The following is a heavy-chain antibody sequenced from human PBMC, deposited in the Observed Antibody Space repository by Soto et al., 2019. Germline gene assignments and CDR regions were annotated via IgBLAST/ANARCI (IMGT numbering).Heavy chain of an antibody. V-gene: IGHV1-18*01. Sequence: ASVKVFCKASCYTFTSYGISWVRQAPGQGLEWMGWISAYNGSTNYAQKLQGRVTMTTDTSTSTAYMELRSLRSDDTAVYYCARSRGLYYDFWSGYPIYGMDVWGQGTTVTVSS. CDR3: ARSRGLYYDFWSGYPIYGMDV. CDR1: CYTFTSYG. D-gene: IGHD3-3*01. J-gene: IGHJ6*02. CDR2: ISAYNGST.